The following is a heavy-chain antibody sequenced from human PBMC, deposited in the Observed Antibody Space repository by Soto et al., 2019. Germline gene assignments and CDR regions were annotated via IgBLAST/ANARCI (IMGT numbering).Heavy chain of an antibody. Sequence: SETLSLTCAVYGGSFSGYYWSWIRQPPGKGLEWIGKINHSGSTNYNPSLKSRVTISVDTSKNQFSLKLSSVTAADTAVYYCARGYSSSWYWYFDLWGRGTLVTVSS. CDR2: INHSGST. CDR3: ARGYSSSWYWYFDL. D-gene: IGHD6-13*01. J-gene: IGHJ2*01. CDR1: GGSFSGYY. V-gene: IGHV4-34*01.